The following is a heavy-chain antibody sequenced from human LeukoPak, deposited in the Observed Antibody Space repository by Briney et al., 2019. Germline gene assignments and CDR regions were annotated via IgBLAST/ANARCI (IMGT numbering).Heavy chain of an antibody. J-gene: IGHJ5*02. D-gene: IGHD2-15*01. CDR3: ARGADGVSSNSRGWFDP. Sequence: SQTLSLTCAISGDSVSSNSAAWNWIRQSPSRGLEWLGRTYYSSKWYNDYAVSVKSRITINPDTSKNQFSLQLNSVTPEDTAVYYCARGADGVSSNSRGWFDPWGQGTLVTVSS. V-gene: IGHV6-1*01. CDR1: GDSVSSNSAA. CDR2: TYYSSKWYN.